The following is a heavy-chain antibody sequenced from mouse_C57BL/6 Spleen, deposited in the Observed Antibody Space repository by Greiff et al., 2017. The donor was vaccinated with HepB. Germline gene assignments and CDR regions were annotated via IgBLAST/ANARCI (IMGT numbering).Heavy chain of an antibody. CDR3: ARGGYYGSSYTFAY. CDR1: GYSITSGYY. D-gene: IGHD1-1*01. Sequence: EVKVEESGPGLVKPSQSLSLTCSVTGYSITSGYYWNWIRQFPGNKLEWMGYISYDGSNNYNPSLKNRISITRDTSKNQFFLKLNSVTTEDTATYYCARGGYYGSSYTFAYWGQGTLVTVSA. J-gene: IGHJ3*01. CDR2: ISYDGSN. V-gene: IGHV3-6*01.